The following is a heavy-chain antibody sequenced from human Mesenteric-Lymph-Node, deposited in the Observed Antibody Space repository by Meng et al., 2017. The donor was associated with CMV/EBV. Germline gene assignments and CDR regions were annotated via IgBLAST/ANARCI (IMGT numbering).Heavy chain of an antibody. D-gene: IGHD1-7*01. V-gene: IGHV1-2*02. CDR3: ARDQDGTTDGN. CDR1: GNTFTAYY. CDR2: INPNSGGT. Sequence: SCKASGNTFTAYYMHWVRQAPGQGLEWMGWINPNSGGTKYAQKFQGRVTMTRDTSISTAYMELSRLRSDDTAVYYCARDQDGTTDGNWGQGTLVTVSS. J-gene: IGHJ4*02.